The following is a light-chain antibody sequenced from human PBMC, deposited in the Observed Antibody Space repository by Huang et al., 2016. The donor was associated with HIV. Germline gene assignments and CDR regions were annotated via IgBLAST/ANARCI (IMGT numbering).Light chain of an antibody. J-gene: IGKJ1*01. V-gene: IGKV3-20*01. Sequence: EIVLTQSPGTLSLSPGERATLTCRASHSVSSSYLAWYQQKPGQAPRLLIYGASSRATGIPDRVSGSGSGTDFTLTISRLEPEDFAVYYCQQYGSSPGTFGQGTKVEI. CDR2: GAS. CDR3: QQYGSSPGT. CDR1: HSVSSSY.